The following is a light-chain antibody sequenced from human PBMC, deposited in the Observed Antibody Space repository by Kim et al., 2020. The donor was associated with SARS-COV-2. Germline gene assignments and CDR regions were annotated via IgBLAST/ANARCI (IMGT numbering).Light chain of an antibody. CDR3: QSQVDSYQV. V-gene: IGLV6-57*01. J-gene: IGLJ3*02. CDR1: GGTSACNY. CDR2: EDN. Sequence: GNTVTASSSRSGGTSACNYVQWYQQPPGGSPPTLTSEDNQRPAGVPDRFSGSIDSASNSASLTISGLKIEDEAYYFCQSQVDSYQVFGGGTQLTVL.